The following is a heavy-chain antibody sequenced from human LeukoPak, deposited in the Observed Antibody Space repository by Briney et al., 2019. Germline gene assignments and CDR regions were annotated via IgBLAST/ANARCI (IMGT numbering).Heavy chain of an antibody. D-gene: IGHD3-3*01. V-gene: IGHV3-49*03. CDR1: GFTFGDYA. J-gene: IGHJ4*02. CDR3: TRGITIFGVVTQLDY. CDR2: IRSKAYGGTT. Sequence: GGSLRLSCTASGFTFGDYAMSWFRQAPGKGLEWVGFIRSKAYGGTTEYAASVKGRSTISRDDSKSIAYLQMNSLKTEDTAVYYCTRGITIFGVVTQLDYWGQGTLVTVSS.